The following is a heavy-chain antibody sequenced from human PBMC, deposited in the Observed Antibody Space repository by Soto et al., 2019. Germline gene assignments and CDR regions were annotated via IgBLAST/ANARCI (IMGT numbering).Heavy chain of an antibody. CDR1: GFTFSNYA. Sequence: GGSLRLSCAASGFTFSNYAISWVRQTPGKGLEWVSVISGSGDFTYYADSVKGRFTISRDNPKNTIYLQMNNLRAEDTAVYYCAKGFYGSGSYYNERAFDSWGQGTLVTVSS. CDR2: ISGSGDFT. CDR3: AKGFYGSGSYYNERAFDS. D-gene: IGHD3-10*01. J-gene: IGHJ4*02. V-gene: IGHV3-23*01.